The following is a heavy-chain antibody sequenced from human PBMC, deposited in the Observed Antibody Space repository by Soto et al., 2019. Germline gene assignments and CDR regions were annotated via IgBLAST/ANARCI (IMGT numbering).Heavy chain of an antibody. V-gene: IGHV3-73*01. CDR2: IRSKANSYAT. CDR1: GFTFSGSA. J-gene: IGHJ5*02. D-gene: IGHD6-19*01. CDR3: TRLAVAGTGYNWFAP. Sequence: GGSLRLSCAASGFTFSGSAMHWVRQASGKGLEWVGRIRSKANSYATAYAASVKGRFTISRDDSKNTAYLQMNSLKTEDTAVYYCTRLAVAGTGYNWFAPWGQGTRVTVSS.